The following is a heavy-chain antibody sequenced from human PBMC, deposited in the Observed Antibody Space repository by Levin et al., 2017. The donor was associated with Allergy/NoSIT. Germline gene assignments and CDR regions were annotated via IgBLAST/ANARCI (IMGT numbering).Heavy chain of an antibody. D-gene: IGHD3/OR15-3a*01. V-gene: IGHV4-34*01. CDR1: GGSFSDYY. Sequence: ESLKISCAVYGGSFSDYYWSWIRQPPGKGLEWIGEIYHSGSTNNNPSLKSRVTISIDTSKNQFSLNLSSVTAADTAVYYCARVRVICTGYYRGSQASYYYGMDVWGQGTTVTVSS. J-gene: IGHJ6*02. CDR2: IYHSGST. CDR3: ARVRVICTGYYRGSQASYYYGMDV.